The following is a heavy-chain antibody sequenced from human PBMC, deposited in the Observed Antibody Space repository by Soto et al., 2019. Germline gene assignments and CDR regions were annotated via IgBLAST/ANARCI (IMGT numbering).Heavy chain of an antibody. CDR1: GYTFTTYA. CDR3: ASSIRLAGDY. CDR2: INAGNGNT. V-gene: IGHV1-3*01. Sequence: VQLVQSGAEVKKPGASVKVSCKASGYTFTTYAMHWVRQAPGQRLEWMGWINAGNGNTKYSPKFQGRVTITRDTSASTAYMELSSLRSEDTAVYYCASSIRLAGDYWGQGTLVTVSS. J-gene: IGHJ4*02.